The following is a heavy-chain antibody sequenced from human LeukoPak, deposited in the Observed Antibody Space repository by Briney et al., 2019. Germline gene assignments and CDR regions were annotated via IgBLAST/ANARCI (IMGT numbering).Heavy chain of an antibody. D-gene: IGHD6-19*01. J-gene: IGHJ4*02. CDR1: GFTFSSHG. CDR3: AKEGDSSGWYVFDY. V-gene: IGHV3-23*01. Sequence: GGTLRLSCAASGFTFSSHGMNWVRQAPGKGLEWVSALSGSGDSTYYADSVKGRFTISRDNSKNTLYLQMNSLRAEDTAVYYCAKEGDSSGWYVFDYWGQGTLVTVSS. CDR2: LSGSGDST.